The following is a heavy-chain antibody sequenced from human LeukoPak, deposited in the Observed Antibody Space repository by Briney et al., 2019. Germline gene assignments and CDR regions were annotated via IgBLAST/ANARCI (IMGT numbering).Heavy chain of an antibody. CDR2: IKYDGSAT. CDR1: GFTFSNYW. J-gene: IGHJ4*02. D-gene: IGHD3-3*01. Sequence: PGRSLRLSCAASGFTFSNYWMHWIRQVPGKGLVWVSHIKYDGSATNYADSVKGRFTISRDNAKNTLYLQMNSLRAEDTAVYYCVSGSLQSGYNSDYWGQGALVTVSS. V-gene: IGHV3-74*01. CDR3: VSGSLQSGYNSDY.